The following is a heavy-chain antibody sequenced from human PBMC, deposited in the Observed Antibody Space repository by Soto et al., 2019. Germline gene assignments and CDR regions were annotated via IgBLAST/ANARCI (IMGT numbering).Heavy chain of an antibody. D-gene: IGHD2-21*02. CDR1: GFTFSNYA. CDR2: ISGGGGSS. CDR3: TNNCGVDCHSVFFY. Sequence: EVQLLESGGGLVQPGGSLRLSCAASGFTFSNYAMSWVRQAPGKGLEWVSGISGGGGSSYYEDSGKGRFTISRANSKNTLYLQMHSLRAEDTAVDYYTNNCGVDCHSVFFYWGQGTLVIGSS. J-gene: IGHJ4*02. V-gene: IGHV3-23*01.